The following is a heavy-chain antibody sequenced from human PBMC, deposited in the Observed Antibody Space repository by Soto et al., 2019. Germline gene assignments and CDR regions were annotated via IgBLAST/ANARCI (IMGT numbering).Heavy chain of an antibody. D-gene: IGHD3-3*01. Sequence: QVQLQESDPGLVKPSQTLSLTCTVSGGSISSGGYYWSWIRQHPGKGLDPQHPGKGLEWIGYIYYRGFTYYNPSLKSRVTISVDTSKNQFSLKLSSVTAADTAVYYCARSISPWGQGTLVTVSS. CDR1: GGSISSGGYY. CDR3: ARSISP. CDR2: IYYRGFT. J-gene: IGHJ5*02. V-gene: IGHV4-31*03.